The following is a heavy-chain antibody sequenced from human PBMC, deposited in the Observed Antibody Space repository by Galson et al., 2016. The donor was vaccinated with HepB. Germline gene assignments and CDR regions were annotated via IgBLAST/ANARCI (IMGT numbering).Heavy chain of an antibody. CDR1: GFTFSNYW. V-gene: IGHV3-74*03. D-gene: IGHD3-10*01. J-gene: IGHJ3*02. Sequence: SLRLSCAASGFTFSNYWMHWLRQGPGKGLVWVSRIKGDGSDTAYADSVRGRFTIFRDNAKNTLDLQMTSLRADDTAVYYCARDRGRGDSNAFDIWGQGTKVTVSS. CDR3: ARDRGRGDSNAFDI. CDR2: IKGDGSDT.